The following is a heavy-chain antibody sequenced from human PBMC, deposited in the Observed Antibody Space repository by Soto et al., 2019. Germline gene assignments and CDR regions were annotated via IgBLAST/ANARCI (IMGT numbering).Heavy chain of an antibody. V-gene: IGHV3-74*01. CDR3: ARDKVGTGTTVWFDP. Sequence: GGSLRLSCAASGFTFSSYWMHWVRQVPGKGLVWVSRTNSDGSSTSYADSVKGRFTISRDNAKNTLYLQMNSLRAEDTAVYYCARDKVGTGTTVWFDPWGQGTLVTVSS. J-gene: IGHJ5*02. CDR1: GFTFSSYW. CDR2: TNSDGSST. D-gene: IGHD1-1*01.